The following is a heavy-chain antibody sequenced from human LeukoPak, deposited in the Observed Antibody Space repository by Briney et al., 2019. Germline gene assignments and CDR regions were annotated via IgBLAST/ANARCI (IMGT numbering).Heavy chain of an antibody. CDR1: GGSISGYF. D-gene: IGHD6-13*01. CDR3: ARAGSWHNANFDY. Sequence: SETMSLTCTVSGGSISGYFWNWIRQAPGKGLEWIGFVYYTGNTNNNPSLKSRVTMSVDTSKNHFSLKLSSVTAADTAVYFYARAGSWHNANFDYWGQGILVTVSS. V-gene: IGHV4-59*01. J-gene: IGHJ4*02. CDR2: VYYTGNT.